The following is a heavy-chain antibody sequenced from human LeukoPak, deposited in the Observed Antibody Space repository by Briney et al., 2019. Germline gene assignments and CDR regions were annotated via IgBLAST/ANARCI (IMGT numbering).Heavy chain of an antibody. J-gene: IGHJ4*02. D-gene: IGHD3-10*01. CDR2: ISAYNGNT. CDR3: ARDEFSYYYGSGSYYYYFDY. V-gene: IGHV1-18*01. CDR1: GYTFTSYG. Sequence: RASVKVSCKASGYTFTSYGISWVRQAPGQGLEWMGWISAYNGNTNYAQKLQGRVTMTTDTSTSTAYMELRSLRSDDTAVYYCARDEFSYYYGSGSYYYYFDYWGQGTLVTVSS.